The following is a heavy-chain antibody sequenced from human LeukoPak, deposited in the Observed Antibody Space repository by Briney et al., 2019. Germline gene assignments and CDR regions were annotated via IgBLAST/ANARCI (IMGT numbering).Heavy chain of an antibody. Sequence: SETLSLTCTVSGGSISSHYWSWIRQPPGKGLEWIGYIYYSGSTNYNPSLKSRVTISVDTSKNQFSLKLSSVTAADTAVYYCARQGSIAAAANWFDPWGQGTLVTVSS. V-gene: IGHV4-59*08. J-gene: IGHJ5*02. CDR3: ARQGSIAAAANWFDP. CDR1: GGSISSHY. CDR2: IYYSGST. D-gene: IGHD6-13*01.